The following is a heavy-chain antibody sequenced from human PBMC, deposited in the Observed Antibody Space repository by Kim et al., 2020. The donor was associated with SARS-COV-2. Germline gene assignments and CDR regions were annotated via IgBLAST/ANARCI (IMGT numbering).Heavy chain of an antibody. CDR1: GFTFSGSP. J-gene: IGHJ4*02. V-gene: IGHV3-73*01. D-gene: IGHD6-19*01. Sequence: GGSLRLSCAASGFTFSGSPIHWVRQAAGKGLEWVGRVGHKGHNYASTDCATGRCTFTIASDDSKNTAHMQMNSLKDEDTSVCECTALISAWGQGTFVT. CDR3: TALISA. CDR2: VGHKGHNYAS.